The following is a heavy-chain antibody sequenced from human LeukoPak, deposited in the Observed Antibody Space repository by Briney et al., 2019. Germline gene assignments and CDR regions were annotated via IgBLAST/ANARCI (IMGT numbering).Heavy chain of an antibody. CDR1: GGSITNSYYY. CDR3: ARHPSDFWSGYFDYFGY. Sequence: SETLSLTCTVSGGSITNSYYYWGWIRQPPGKGLEWIGSIHYSGSTYYNPSLKSRVTISVDTSKNQFSLKLSSVTAADTAVYYCARHPSDFWSGYFDYFGYWGQGTLVTVSS. V-gene: IGHV4-39*01. D-gene: IGHD3-3*01. CDR2: IHYSGST. J-gene: IGHJ4*02.